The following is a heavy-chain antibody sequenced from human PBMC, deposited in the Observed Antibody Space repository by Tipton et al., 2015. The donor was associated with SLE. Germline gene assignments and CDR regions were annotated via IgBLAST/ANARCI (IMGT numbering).Heavy chain of an antibody. J-gene: IGHJ4*02. D-gene: IGHD3-3*01. CDR2: INHSGST. Sequence: TLSLTCAVYGGSFSGYYWSWIRQPPGKGLEWIGEINHSGSTNNNPSLKSRGTISVDTSKNQFSLKLSSVTAADTAVYYCASTYYDFWSGWARFDYWGQGTLVTVSS. CDR1: GGSFSGYY. CDR3: ASTYYDFWSGWARFDY. V-gene: IGHV4-34*04.